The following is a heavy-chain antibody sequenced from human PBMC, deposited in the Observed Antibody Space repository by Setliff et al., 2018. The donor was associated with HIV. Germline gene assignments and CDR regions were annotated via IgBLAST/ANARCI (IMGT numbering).Heavy chain of an antibody. CDR1: GFTFSRYE. Sequence: GALRLSCAASGFTFSRYEMNWVRQAPGKGLEWVSYIGSSGTPIYYADSVKGRFTISRDNAKNSLNLQMNSLRAEDTAVYYCARVRSPFYFDYWGQGTLVTVSS. V-gene: IGHV3-48*03. J-gene: IGHJ4*02. CDR3: ARVRSPFYFDY. CDR2: IGSSGTPI.